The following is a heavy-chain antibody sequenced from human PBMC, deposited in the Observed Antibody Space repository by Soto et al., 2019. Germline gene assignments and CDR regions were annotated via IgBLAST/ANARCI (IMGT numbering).Heavy chain of an antibody. J-gene: IGHJ4*02. V-gene: IGHV4-34*01. CDR1: GGSFSGYY. D-gene: IGHD3-10*01. Sequence: SETLSLTCAVYGGSFSGYYWSWIRQPPGKGLEWIGEINHSGSTNYNPSLKSRVTISVDTSKNQFSLKLSSVTAADTAVYYCARGGFAVYGNFDYRGQGTLVTVSS. CDR3: ARGGFAVYGNFDY. CDR2: INHSGST.